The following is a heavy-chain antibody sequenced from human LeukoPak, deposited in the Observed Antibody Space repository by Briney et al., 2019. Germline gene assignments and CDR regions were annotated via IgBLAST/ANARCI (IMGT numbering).Heavy chain of an antibody. D-gene: IGHD2-8*01. J-gene: IGHJ6*03. CDR3: ARMGVYYYYYMDV. CDR1: GGSISSYY. CDR2: IYYGGST. Sequence: SETLSLTCTVSGGSISSYYWSWIRQPPGKGLEWIGYIYYGGSTNYNPSLKSRVTISVDTSKNQFYLKLSSVTAADTAEYYCARMGVYYYYYMDVWGKGTTVTVSS. V-gene: IGHV4-59*01.